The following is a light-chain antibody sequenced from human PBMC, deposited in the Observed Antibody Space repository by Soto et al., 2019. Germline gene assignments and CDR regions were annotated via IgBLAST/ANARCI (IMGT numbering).Light chain of an antibody. CDR2: TVT. V-gene: IGLV2-11*01. CDR3: CSYAGSSSYV. Sequence: ALTQPRSVSGSPGQSVTISCTGTSSDVGGYNYVSWYQQHPGKAPKLMIYTVTKRPSGVPDRFSGSKSDNTASLTISGLQADDEADYYCCSYAGSSSYVFGTGTKVTVL. CDR1: SSDVGGYNY. J-gene: IGLJ1*01.